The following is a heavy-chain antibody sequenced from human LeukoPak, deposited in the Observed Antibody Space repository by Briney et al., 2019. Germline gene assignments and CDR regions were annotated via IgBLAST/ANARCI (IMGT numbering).Heavy chain of an antibody. CDR1: GFTVSSNY. V-gene: IGHV3-7*01. D-gene: IGHD3-3*01. J-gene: IGHJ4*02. CDR2: IKQDGSEK. CDR3: ARNTVYYDFWSGDY. Sequence: GGSLRLSCAASGFTVSSNYMSWVRQAPGKGLEWVANIKQDGSEKYYVDSVKGRFTISRDNAKNSLHLQMNSLRAEDTAVYYCARNTVYYDFWSGDYWGQGTLVTVSS.